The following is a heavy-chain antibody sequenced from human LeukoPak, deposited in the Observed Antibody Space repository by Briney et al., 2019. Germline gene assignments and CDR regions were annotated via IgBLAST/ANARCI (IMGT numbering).Heavy chain of an antibody. D-gene: IGHD3-22*01. CDR3: ARGGISMIVGNWFDP. CDR1: GFTFSSYN. CDR2: ISSSSSYI. Sequence: GGSLRLSCAAPGFTFSSYNMNWVRQFPGKGLEWVSSISSSSSYIYYTDSVKGRFTISRDNAKNSLYLQMNSLRADDTAVYYCARGGISMIVGNWFDPWGQGTLVTVSS. J-gene: IGHJ5*02. V-gene: IGHV3-21*01.